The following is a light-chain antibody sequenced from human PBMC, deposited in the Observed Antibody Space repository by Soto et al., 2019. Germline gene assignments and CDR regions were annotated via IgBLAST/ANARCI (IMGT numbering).Light chain of an antibody. V-gene: IGKV3D-15*01. Sequence: LVLTQSPATLSVSPGERATLSCRASQSVSSNLAWHQQRPGQAPRLLIYGASTRATGVPARVSGGGSGTEFTLTITSLQSEDFAVYWCQQYNNWPLTFGPGTRLEI. CDR1: QSVSSN. J-gene: IGKJ5*01. CDR3: QQYNNWPLT. CDR2: GAS.